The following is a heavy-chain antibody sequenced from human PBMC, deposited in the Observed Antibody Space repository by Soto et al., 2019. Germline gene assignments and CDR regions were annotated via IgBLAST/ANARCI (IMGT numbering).Heavy chain of an antibody. J-gene: IGHJ3*02. D-gene: IGHD3-3*01. Sequence: EVQLVESGGGLVQPGRSLRLSCTASGFTFGDYAMSWFRQAPGKGLEWVGFIRSKAYGGTTEYAASVKGRFTISRDDSKSIAYLQMNSLKTEDTAVYYCTTNNYDLWSGYRNDAFDIWGQGTMVTVSS. CDR3: TTNNYDLWSGYRNDAFDI. CDR2: IRSKAYGGTT. V-gene: IGHV3-49*03. CDR1: GFTFGDYA.